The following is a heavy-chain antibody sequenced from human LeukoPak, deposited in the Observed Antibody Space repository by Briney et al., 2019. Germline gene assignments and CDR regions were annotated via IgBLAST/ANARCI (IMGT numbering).Heavy chain of an antibody. CDR3: ARAYYYGSGSYYNGNYFDY. CDR1: GGTFSSYA. V-gene: IGHV1-69*13. J-gene: IGHJ4*02. CDR2: IIPIFGTA. Sequence: GASVKVSCKASGGTFSSYAISWVRQAPGQGLEWMGGIIPIFGTANYAQKFQGRVTITADESTSTAYMELSSLRSEDTAVYYCARAYYYGSGSYYNGNYFDYWGQGTLVTVSS. D-gene: IGHD3-10*01.